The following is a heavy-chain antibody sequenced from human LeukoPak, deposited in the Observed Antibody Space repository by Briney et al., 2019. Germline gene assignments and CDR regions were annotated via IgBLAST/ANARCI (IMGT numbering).Heavy chain of an antibody. J-gene: IGHJ5*02. V-gene: IGHV1-8*01. Sequence: ASVKVSCKASGYTFTSYDINWVRQATGQGLEWMGWMNPNSGNTGYAQKFQGRVTMTRNTSISTAYMELSSLRSEDTAVYYCATTVTRTWDWFDPWSQGTLVTVSS. CDR1: GYTFTSYD. CDR3: ATTVTRTWDWFDP. D-gene: IGHD4-17*01. CDR2: MNPNSGNT.